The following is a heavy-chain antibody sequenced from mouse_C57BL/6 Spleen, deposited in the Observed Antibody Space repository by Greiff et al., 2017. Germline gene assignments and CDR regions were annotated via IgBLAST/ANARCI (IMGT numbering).Heavy chain of an antibody. V-gene: IGHV1-69*01. CDR2: IDPSDSYT. CDR3: ARSPITTGYFDY. Sequence: QVQLQQPGAELVMPGASVKLSCKASGYTFTSYWMHWVKQRPGQGLEWIGEIDPSDSYTNYNQKFKGKSTLTVDKSSSTAYMQLSSLTSEDSAVYYCARSPITTGYFDYWGQGTTLTVPS. D-gene: IGHD1-2*01. J-gene: IGHJ2*01. CDR1: GYTFTSYW.